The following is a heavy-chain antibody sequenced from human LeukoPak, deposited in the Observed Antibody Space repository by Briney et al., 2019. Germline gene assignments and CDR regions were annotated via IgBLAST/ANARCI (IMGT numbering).Heavy chain of an antibody. D-gene: IGHD3-10*01. CDR2: IYTSGST. V-gene: IGHV4-61*02. Sequence: PSETLSLTCTVSGGSISSGTYYWTWIRQPAGKGLEWIGRIYTSGSTNYNPSLKSRVTISVDTSKNQFSLKLSSVTAADTAVYYCARGGSGSYPLRHYYYYYYMDVWAKGPRSPSP. CDR3: ARGGSGSYPLRHYYYYYYMDV. CDR1: GGSISSGTYY. J-gene: IGHJ6*03.